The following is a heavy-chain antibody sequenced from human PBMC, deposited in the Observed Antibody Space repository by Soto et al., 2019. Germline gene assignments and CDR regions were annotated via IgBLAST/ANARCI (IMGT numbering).Heavy chain of an antibody. CDR1: GFTFSSYA. V-gene: IGHV3-23*01. CDR2: ISGSGVST. D-gene: IGHD1-1*01. J-gene: IGHJ4*02. Sequence: PGGSLRLSCAASGFTFSSYAMSWVRQAPGKGLEWVSAISGSGVSTYYADSVKGRFTISRDNSKNTLYLQMNSLRAEDTAVYYCTTGGDASKTGYWGQGTLVTVSS. CDR3: TTGGDASKTGY.